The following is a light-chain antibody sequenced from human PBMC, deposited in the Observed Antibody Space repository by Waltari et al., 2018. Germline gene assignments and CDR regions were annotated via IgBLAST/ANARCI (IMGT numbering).Light chain of an antibody. CDR1: QGISNW. CDR3: QPGNSFPPT. Sequence: DIQMTQSPSSVSASVGDRVIITCRASQGISNWLAWYQQKPGKGPKLLIYAASVLQTGVPSRFSGSGSGTDFTLTISNLQPEDFATYFCQPGNSFPPTFGQGTKVEVK. V-gene: IGKV1-12*01. J-gene: IGKJ1*01. CDR2: AAS.